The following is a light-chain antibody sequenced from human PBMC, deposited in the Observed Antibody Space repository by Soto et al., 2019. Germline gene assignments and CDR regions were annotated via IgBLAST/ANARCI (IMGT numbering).Light chain of an antibody. CDR1: QSVSSSY. CDR3: QQYGSSPQT. Sequence: DIVLTQSPGTLSLSPGERATISCRASQSVSSSYLAWYQQQPDHAPRLLIYGASSRDTAIPDRFSGSGSGTDFTLTISRLEPEDFAVYYCQQYGSSPQTFGQGTKVEIK. CDR2: GAS. J-gene: IGKJ1*01. V-gene: IGKV3-20*01.